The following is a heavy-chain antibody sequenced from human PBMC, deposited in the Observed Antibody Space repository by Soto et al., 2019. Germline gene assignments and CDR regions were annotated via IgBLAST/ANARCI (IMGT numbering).Heavy chain of an antibody. V-gene: IGHV4-39*01. Sequence: SETLSLTCTVSGGSISSSSYYWGWIRQPPGKGLEWIGSIYYSGSTYYNPSLKSRVTISVDTSKNQFSLKLSSVTAADTAVYYCARPYYGSGSYHDDAFDIWGQGTMVTVSS. CDR1: GGSISSSSYY. D-gene: IGHD3-10*01. CDR2: IYYSGST. J-gene: IGHJ3*02. CDR3: ARPYYGSGSYHDDAFDI.